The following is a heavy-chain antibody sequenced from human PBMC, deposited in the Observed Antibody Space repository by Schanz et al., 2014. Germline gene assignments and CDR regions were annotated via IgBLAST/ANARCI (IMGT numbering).Heavy chain of an antibody. Sequence: VQLVESGGTLVKPGGSLRLSCAASGFTFSDSWMHWVRQAPGKGLVWVSRTSNDGSFTTFADSVKGRFTISRDNAKNTLYLQMNSLRAEDTAVYYCVRDTDYHFDYWGQGTLVTVSS. V-gene: IGHV3-74*01. D-gene: IGHD4-17*01. CDR3: VRDTDYHFDY. CDR2: TSNDGSFT. J-gene: IGHJ4*02. CDR1: GFTFSDSW.